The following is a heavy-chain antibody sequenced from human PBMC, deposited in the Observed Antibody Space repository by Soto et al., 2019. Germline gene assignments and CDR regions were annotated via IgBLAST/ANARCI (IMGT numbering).Heavy chain of an antibody. J-gene: IGHJ4*02. Sequence: PGGSLRLSCAASGFTFSSYGMHWVRQAPGKGLEWVAVIWYDGSNKYYADSVKGRFTISRDNSKNTLYLQMNSLRAEDTAVYYCARDFSYDSSGPNDYWGQGTLVTVSS. V-gene: IGHV3-33*01. CDR2: IWYDGSNK. CDR3: ARDFSYDSSGPNDY. CDR1: GFTFSSYG. D-gene: IGHD3-22*01.